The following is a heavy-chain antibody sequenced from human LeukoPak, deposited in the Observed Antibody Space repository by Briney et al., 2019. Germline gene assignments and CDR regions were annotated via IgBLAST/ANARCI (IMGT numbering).Heavy chain of an antibody. J-gene: IGHJ3*02. CDR3: ASPRVGATAFDI. CDR2: INPGDSDT. D-gene: IGHD1-26*01. V-gene: IGHV5-51*01. Sequence: GESLKISCKGSGYSFTTYWIGWVRQMPGKGLEYMGIINPGDSDTRYSPSFQGQVTISVDKSISTAYLQWSSLKASDSAMYYCASPRVGATAFDIWGQGTLVTVSS. CDR1: GYSFTTYW.